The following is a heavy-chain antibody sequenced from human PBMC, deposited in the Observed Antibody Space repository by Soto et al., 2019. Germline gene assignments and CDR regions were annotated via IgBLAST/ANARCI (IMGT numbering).Heavy chain of an antibody. CDR2: GFYGVST. J-gene: IGHJ6*02. V-gene: IGHV4-39*01. Sequence: QLQLQEAGPGLVKPSETLSLNCTVSGGSISSSPYYWGWIRQPPGKGLEWIGSGFYGVSTYYNPSLKSRVTISIDTSKNQFSLKLSSVTAADTAVYYCARHSTPYYYQYGVDVWGQGTTVTVSS. CDR1: GGSISSSPYY. CDR3: ARHSTPYYYQYGVDV.